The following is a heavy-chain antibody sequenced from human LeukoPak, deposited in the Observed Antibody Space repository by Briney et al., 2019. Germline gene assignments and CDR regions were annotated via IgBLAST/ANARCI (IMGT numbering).Heavy chain of an antibody. CDR2: IKADGDEK. V-gene: IGHV3-7*04. CDR3: ARGYCDRTDCYGAPDW. Sequence: GGSLRLSCAASGFSFSTYWMNWVRQAPNKGLEWVANIKADGDEKHYVHSVRGRFTISRANATIQVFLQMNSLRVDDTAVYYCARGYCDRTDCYGAPDWWGQGSLVTVSS. D-gene: IGHD2-2*01. J-gene: IGHJ1*01. CDR1: GFSFSTYW.